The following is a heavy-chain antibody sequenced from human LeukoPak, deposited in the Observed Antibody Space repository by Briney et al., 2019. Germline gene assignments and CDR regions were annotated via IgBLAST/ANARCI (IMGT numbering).Heavy chain of an antibody. J-gene: IGHJ6*02. CDR1: GGSFTAYY. CDR3: ARGHIPAAGRDTVYGLDV. V-gene: IGHV4-34*01. D-gene: IGHD6-13*01. CDR2: IKHTGTT. Sequence: SETLSLTCGVSGGSFTAYYWSWNRQSPGKGLEWIGEIKHTGTTKFSPSLNSRVTISVDTSKNQFSLELTSVTAADTAVYYCARGHIPAAGRDTVYGLDVWGQGITVTVSS.